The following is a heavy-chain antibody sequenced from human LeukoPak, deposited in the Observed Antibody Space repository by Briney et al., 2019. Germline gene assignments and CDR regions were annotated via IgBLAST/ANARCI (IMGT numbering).Heavy chain of an antibody. CDR3: ARLRYSSGWYGDFDY. D-gene: IGHD6-19*01. CDR1: GYSFTSYW. V-gene: IGHV5-51*01. J-gene: IGHJ4*02. Sequence: KLGESLKISCKGSGYSFTSYWIGWVRQMPGKGLEWMGIIYPGDSDTRYSPSFQGQVTISADKSISTAYLQWSSLKASDTAMYYCARLRYSSGWYGDFDYWGRGTLVTVSS. CDR2: IYPGDSDT.